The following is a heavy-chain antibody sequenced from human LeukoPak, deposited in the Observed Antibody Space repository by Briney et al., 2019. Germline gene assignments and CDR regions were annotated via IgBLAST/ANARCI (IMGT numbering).Heavy chain of an antibody. CDR1: GFHFRSYA. CDR3: AKDGVSLIVVVPAASVFDY. D-gene: IGHD2-2*01. J-gene: IGHJ4*02. CDR2: ISGSGDST. Sequence: SGGSLRLSCAASGFHFRSYAMSWVRQAPGKGLEWVSSISGSGDSTFYADSVKGRFTISRDNSKNTLYLQMNSLRAEDTAVYYCAKDGVSLIVVVPAASVFDYWGQGTLVTVSS. V-gene: IGHV3-23*01.